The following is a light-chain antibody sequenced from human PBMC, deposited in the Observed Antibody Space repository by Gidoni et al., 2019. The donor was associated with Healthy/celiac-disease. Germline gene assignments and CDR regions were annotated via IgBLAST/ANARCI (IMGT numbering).Light chain of an antibody. CDR2: TAS. CDR1: QSISSW. Sequence: DIQMTQSPSTLSASVGDRVTITCRASQSISSWLAWYQQKPGKAPKLLIYTASSLESGVPSRFSGSGSGTEFTLTISSLQPDDFATYYCQQYGTFGQGTKVEIK. V-gene: IGKV1-5*03. J-gene: IGKJ1*01. CDR3: QQYGT.